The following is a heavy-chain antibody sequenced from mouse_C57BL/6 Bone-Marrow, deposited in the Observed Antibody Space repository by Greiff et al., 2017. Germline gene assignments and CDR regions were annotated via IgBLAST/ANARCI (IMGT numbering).Heavy chain of an antibody. CDR2: IDPENGDT. CDR3: TKITTVVATNFDV. D-gene: IGHD1-1*01. V-gene: IGHV14-4*01. Sequence: VQLQHSEAELVRPGASVKLSCTASGFNIKDDYMPWVKQRPEQGLEWIGWIDPENGDTEYASKFQGKATIPADTSTNTDYLQLSSLKSEDTAVYYCTKITTVVATNFDVWGTGTTVTVSS. CDR1: GFNIKDDY. J-gene: IGHJ1*03.